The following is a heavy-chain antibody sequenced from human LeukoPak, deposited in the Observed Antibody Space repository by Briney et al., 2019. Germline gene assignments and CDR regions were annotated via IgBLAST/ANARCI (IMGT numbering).Heavy chain of an antibody. Sequence: SETLPLTCAVYGGSFSGYYWSWIRQPPGKGLEWIGEINHSGSTNYNPSLKSRVTISVDTSKNQFSLKLSSVTAADTAVYYCARVLSGVRWLQSYRDDAFDIWGQGTMVTVSS. CDR1: GGSFSGYY. D-gene: IGHD5-24*01. J-gene: IGHJ3*02. CDR2: INHSGST. CDR3: ARVLSGVRWLQSYRDDAFDI. V-gene: IGHV4-34*01.